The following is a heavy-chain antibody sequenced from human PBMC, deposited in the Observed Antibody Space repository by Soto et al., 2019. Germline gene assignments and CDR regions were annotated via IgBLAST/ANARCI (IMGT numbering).Heavy chain of an antibody. V-gene: IGHV1-69*13. CDR2: IIPISDTT. D-gene: IGHD2-2*01. CDR1: GGTFSSYA. CDR3: ARSQGSSTSLEIYYYYYYGMDV. Sequence: GASVKVSCKASGGTFSSYAINWVRQAPGQGLEWMGGIIPISDTTNYAQKFQGRVTITADESTSTAYMELSSLRSEDTAVYYCARSQGSSTSLEIYYYYYYGMDVWGQGTTVTVSS. J-gene: IGHJ6*02.